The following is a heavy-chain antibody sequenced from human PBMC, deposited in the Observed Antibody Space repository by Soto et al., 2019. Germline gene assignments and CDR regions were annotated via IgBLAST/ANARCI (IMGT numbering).Heavy chain of an antibody. D-gene: IGHD6-13*01. CDR2: ISSSSSYI. V-gene: IGHV3-21*01. Sequence: GGSLRLSCAASGFTFSSYSMNWVRQAPGKGLEWVSSISSSSSYIYYADSVKGRFTISRDNAKNSLYLQMNSLRAEDTAVYYCAREAPYSSSWYWFDPWGQGTLVTVSS. CDR3: AREAPYSSSWYWFDP. CDR1: GFTFSSYS. J-gene: IGHJ5*02.